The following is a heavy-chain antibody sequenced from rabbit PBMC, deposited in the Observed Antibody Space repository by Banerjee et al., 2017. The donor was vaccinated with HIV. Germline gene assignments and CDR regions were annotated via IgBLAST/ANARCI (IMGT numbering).Heavy chain of an antibody. V-gene: IGHV1S45*01. Sequence: QEQLEESGGDLVKPEGSLTLTCTASGFSFSSSHYMCWVRQAPGKGLEWIGCVYGGSSGTTYYASWAKGRFTFSKTSSTTVTLRMTSLTAADTATYFCARDYSGYSLFELWGPGTLVTVS. CDR2: VYGGSSGTT. CDR1: GFSFSSSHY. J-gene: IGHJ4*01. D-gene: IGHD7-1*01. CDR3: ARDYSGYSLFEL.